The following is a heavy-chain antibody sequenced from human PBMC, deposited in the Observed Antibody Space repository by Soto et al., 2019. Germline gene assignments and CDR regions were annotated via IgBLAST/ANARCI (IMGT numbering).Heavy chain of an antibody. Sequence: GASVKVSCKASGYTFTSYYMHWVRQAPGQGLEWMGIINPSGGSTSYAQKFQGRVTMTRDTSTSTVYMELSSLRSEDTAVYYCACFHGATGGMDVWGQGTTVTVSS. CDR3: ACFHGATGGMDV. D-gene: IGHD5-12*01. V-gene: IGHV1-46*01. J-gene: IGHJ6*02. CDR1: GYTFTSYY. CDR2: INPSGGST.